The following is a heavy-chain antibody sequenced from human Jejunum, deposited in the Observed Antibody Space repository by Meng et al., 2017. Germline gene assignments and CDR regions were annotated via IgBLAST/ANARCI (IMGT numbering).Heavy chain of an antibody. CDR3: ARSGGVVDY. Sequence: VQLVESGGGLVQPGGSLRLSCAASGFAFSTYTMHWVRQAPGKGLVWVSQIKPDGRTTVYADSVEGRFTISRDNAKSTLYLEMNSLRAEDTAVYYCARSGGVVDYWGQGTLVTVSS. CDR1: GFAFSTYT. J-gene: IGHJ4*02. V-gene: IGHV3-74*01. CDR2: IKPDGRTT. D-gene: IGHD1-26*01.